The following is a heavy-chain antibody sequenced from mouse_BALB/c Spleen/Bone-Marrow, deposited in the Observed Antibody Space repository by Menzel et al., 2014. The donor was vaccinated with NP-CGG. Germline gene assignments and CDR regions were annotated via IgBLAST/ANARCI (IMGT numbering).Heavy chain of an antibody. CDR2: IYPGSGGT. J-gene: IGHJ2*01. CDR1: GYAFTNYL. V-gene: IGHV1-54*01. CDR3: ARGTTVYYFDY. D-gene: IGHD1-1*01. Sequence: VKLQESGAELVRPGTSVKVSCKASGYAFTNYLIGWVKQRPGQGLEWIGVIYPGSGGTNYNEKFRDKATLTADKSSSTAYMQLGSLTSDDSAVYFCARGTTVYYFDYWGQGTTLTVSS.